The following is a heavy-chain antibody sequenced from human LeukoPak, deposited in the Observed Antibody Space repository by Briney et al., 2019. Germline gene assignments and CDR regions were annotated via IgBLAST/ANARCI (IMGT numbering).Heavy chain of an antibody. CDR3: AKGPWIRVGSYFDY. D-gene: IGHD5-12*01. Sequence: PGRSLRLSCAASGFTFDDYAMHWVRQAPGKGLEWVSGISWNSGSIGYADSVKGRFTISRDNAKNSLYLQMNSLRAEDTALYYCAKGPWIRVGSYFDYWGQGTLVTVSS. J-gene: IGHJ4*02. CDR2: ISWNSGSI. V-gene: IGHV3-9*01. CDR1: GFTFDDYA.